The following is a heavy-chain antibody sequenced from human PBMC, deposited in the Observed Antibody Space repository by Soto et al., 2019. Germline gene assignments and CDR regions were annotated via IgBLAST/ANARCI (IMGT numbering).Heavy chain of an antibody. CDR3: AKSVVVVAATPKPVRRFEP. D-gene: IGHD2-15*01. J-gene: IGHJ5*02. V-gene: IGHV1-3*01. CDR1: GYTFTSYA. CDR2: INARNGNT. Sequence: ASVKVSCKASGYTFTSYAMHWVRHSYGQRLEWMRWINARNGNTKYSQTFQSRVTITRDTSASTAYMELSSLRSEDTAVYYCAKSVVVVAATPKPVRRFEPWSQRTLVTVSS.